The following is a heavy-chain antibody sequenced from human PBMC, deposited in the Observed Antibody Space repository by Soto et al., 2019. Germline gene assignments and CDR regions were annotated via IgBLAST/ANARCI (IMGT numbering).Heavy chain of an antibody. Sequence: AASVKVSCKASGYTFTSYDINWVRQATGQGLEWMGWMNPNSGNTGYAQKFQGRVTMTRNTSISTAYMELSSLRSEDTAVYYCARVQNYGSGSYYPDYYYYYMDVWGKGTTVTVSS. CDR2: MNPNSGNT. CDR1: GYTFTSYD. J-gene: IGHJ6*03. V-gene: IGHV1-8*01. D-gene: IGHD3-10*01. CDR3: ARVQNYGSGSYYPDYYYYYMDV.